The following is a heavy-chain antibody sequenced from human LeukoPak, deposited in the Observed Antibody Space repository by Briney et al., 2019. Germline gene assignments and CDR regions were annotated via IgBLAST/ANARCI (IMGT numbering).Heavy chain of an antibody. Sequence: VASVKVSCKASGGTFISYAISWVRQAPGQGLEWMGGIIPIFGTANYAQKFQGRVTITADESTSTAYMELSSLRSEDTAVYYCARGGTIEAYDFWSGYSFDYWGQGTLVTVSS. CDR2: IIPIFGTA. CDR1: GGTFISYA. V-gene: IGHV1-69*13. D-gene: IGHD3-3*01. J-gene: IGHJ4*02. CDR3: ARGGTIEAYDFWSGYSFDY.